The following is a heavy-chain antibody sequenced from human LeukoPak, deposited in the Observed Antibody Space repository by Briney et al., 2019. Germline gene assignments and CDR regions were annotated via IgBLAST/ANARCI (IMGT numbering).Heavy chain of an antibody. Sequence: SETLSLTCTDSGVSISSSNSYWGWIRQPPGKGLEWIGSIYYSGNTYYNASLKSQVSISIDTSKNQFSLRLTSVTAADTAVYYCARQTGSGLFILPGGQGTLVTVSS. V-gene: IGHV4-39*01. CDR2: IYYSGNT. CDR1: GVSISSSNSY. D-gene: IGHD3/OR15-3a*01. CDR3: ARQTGSGLFILP. J-gene: IGHJ4*02.